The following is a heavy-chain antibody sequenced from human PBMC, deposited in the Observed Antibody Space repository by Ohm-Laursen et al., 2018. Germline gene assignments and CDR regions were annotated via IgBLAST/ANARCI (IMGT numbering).Heavy chain of an antibody. CDR2: IRSNAYGGTT. CDR3: TRDCSLGGSCYWGDY. V-gene: IGHV3-49*03. Sequence: RSLRLSCAASGFTFGDYAMSWFRQAPGKGLEWVGFIRSNAYGGTTQYAASVKGRFTISRDDSKSIAYLQMNSLKTDDTAMYYCTRDCSLGGSCYWGDYWGQGTLVTVSS. D-gene: IGHD2-15*01. CDR1: GFTFGDYA. J-gene: IGHJ4*02.